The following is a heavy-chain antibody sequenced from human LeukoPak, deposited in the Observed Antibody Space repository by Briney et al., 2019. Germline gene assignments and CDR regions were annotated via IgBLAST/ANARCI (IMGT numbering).Heavy chain of an antibody. Sequence: SVKVSCKASGGTFSSYAISWVRQAPGQGLEWMGGIIPIFGTANYAQKFQGRVTITADESTSTAYMELSSLRSEDTAVYYCARLAAILWFGEFPDAFDIGGQGTMVTVSS. CDR1: GGTFSSYA. J-gene: IGHJ3*02. V-gene: IGHV1-69*01. CDR3: ARLAAILWFGEFPDAFDI. D-gene: IGHD3-10*01. CDR2: IIPIFGTA.